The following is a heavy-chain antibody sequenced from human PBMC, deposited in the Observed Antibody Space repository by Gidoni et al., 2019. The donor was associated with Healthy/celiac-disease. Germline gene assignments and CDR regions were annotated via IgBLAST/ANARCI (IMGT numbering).Heavy chain of an antibody. D-gene: IGHD3-16*02. CDR2: ISYDGSNK. V-gene: IGHV3-30*18. CDR3: AKSSVHLGELSTFDY. CDR1: GVTFSSYG. Sequence: QVQLVESGGGVVQPGRSLRLSCAASGVTFSSYGMHWVRQAPGKGLEWVAVISYDGSNKYYADSVKGRFTISRDNSKNTLYLQMNSLRAEDTAVYYCAKSSVHLGELSTFDYWGQGTLVTVSS. J-gene: IGHJ4*02.